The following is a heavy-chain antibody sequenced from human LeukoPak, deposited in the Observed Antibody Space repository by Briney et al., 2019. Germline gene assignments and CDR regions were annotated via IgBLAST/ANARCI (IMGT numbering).Heavy chain of an antibody. CDR2: MNPNSGNT. V-gene: IGHV1-8*01. Sequence: ASVKVSCKASGYTFTTYGINWVRQATGQGLEWRGWMNPNSGNTGYTQKLQGRVTMTRNTSISTAYMELSSLRSEDTAVYYCARGRGSGHKENWFDPWGQGTLVTVSS. J-gene: IGHJ5*02. CDR3: ARGRGSGHKENWFDP. CDR1: GYTFTTYG. D-gene: IGHD6-19*01.